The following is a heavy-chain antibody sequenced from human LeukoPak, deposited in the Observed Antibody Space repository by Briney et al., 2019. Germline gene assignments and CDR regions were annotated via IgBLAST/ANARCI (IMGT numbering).Heavy chain of an antibody. D-gene: IGHD5-24*01. V-gene: IGHV1-69*05. Sequence: GASVKVSCKASGSTFSSYGISWVRQAPGQGLEWMGGIIPIFRTTNYAPKFRGRFTITTDESSSTVYMELSSLRSDDTAVYYCARSRRAGYNVYYFDSWGQGTLVTVSS. J-gene: IGHJ4*02. CDR2: IIPIFRTT. CDR3: ARSRRAGYNVYYFDS. CDR1: GSTFSSYG.